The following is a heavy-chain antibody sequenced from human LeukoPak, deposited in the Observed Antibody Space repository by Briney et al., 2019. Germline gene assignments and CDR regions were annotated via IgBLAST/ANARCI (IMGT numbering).Heavy chain of an antibody. CDR2: IYYSGST. V-gene: IGHV4-59*06. CDR3: ARDGATGVLDH. J-gene: IGHJ4*02. CDR1: GASISSYY. D-gene: IGHD5-24*01. Sequence: SETLSLTCAVSGASISSYYWSWIRQPPGKGLEWIGYIYYSGSTAYSPSLKSRITISLDTSENQFSLNLTSVTAADTAVYFCARDGATGVLDHWGQGTLVTVSS.